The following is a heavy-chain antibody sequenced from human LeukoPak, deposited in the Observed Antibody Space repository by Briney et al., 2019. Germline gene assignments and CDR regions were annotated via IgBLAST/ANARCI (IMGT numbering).Heavy chain of an antibody. CDR3: AREGAYGSGYYYYYMDV. D-gene: IGHD3-10*01. CDR2: INPNSGGT. CDR1: GYTFTGYY. V-gene: IGHV1-2*02. Sequence: RASVKVSCKASGYTFTGYYMHWVRQAPGQGLEWMGWINPNSGGTNYAQKFQGRVTMTRDTSISTAYMELSRLRSDDTAVYYCAREGAYGSGYYYYYMDVWGKGTTVTVPS. J-gene: IGHJ6*03.